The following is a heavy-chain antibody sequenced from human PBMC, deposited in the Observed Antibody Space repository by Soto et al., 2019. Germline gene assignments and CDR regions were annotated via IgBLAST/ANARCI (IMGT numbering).Heavy chain of an antibody. CDR2: VYYRGRS. V-gene: IGHV4-39*01. CDR3: VSQRTSVLTQAYFDY. CDR1: VGSVSNSNYY. J-gene: IGHJ4*02. Sequence: AETLSLTCTVSVGSVSNSNYYWCWIRQSPGKGLEWIGSVYYRGRSYSKSSVKSRVTISVDTSKNQFSLNLNSVTASDTAVYFCVSQRTSVLTQAYFDYWGPGALVTVSS. D-gene: IGHD2-8*01.